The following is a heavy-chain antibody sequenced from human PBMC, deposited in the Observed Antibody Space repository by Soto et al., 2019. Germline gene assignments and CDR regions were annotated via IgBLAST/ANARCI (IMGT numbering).Heavy chain of an antibody. Sequence: QVQLQESGPGLVKPSQTLSLTCTVSGGSISSGGYYWRWIRQHPGKGLEWIGYIYYSGSTYYNPSLKSRVTISVDTSKNPFSLKLSSVTAAYTAVYYCAIISTSAIFFDYWGQGTLVTVSS. J-gene: IGHJ4*02. V-gene: IGHV4-31*03. CDR2: IYYSGST. CDR3: AIISTSAIFFDY. D-gene: IGHD2-2*01. CDR1: GGSISSGGYY.